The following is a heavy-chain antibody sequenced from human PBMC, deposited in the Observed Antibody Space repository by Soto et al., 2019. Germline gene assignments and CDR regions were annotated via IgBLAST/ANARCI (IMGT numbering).Heavy chain of an antibody. V-gene: IGHV4-31*03. CDR2: IYYSGST. CDR3: ARVERGYCTNGVCPPSWFDP. CDR1: GGSISSGGYY. Sequence: SETLSLTCTVSGGSISSGGYYWSWIRQHPGKGLEWIGYIYYSGSTYYNPSLKSRVTISVDTSKNQFSLKLSSVTAADTAVYYCARVERGYCTNGVCPPSWFDPWGQGTLVTVSS. D-gene: IGHD2-8*01. J-gene: IGHJ5*02.